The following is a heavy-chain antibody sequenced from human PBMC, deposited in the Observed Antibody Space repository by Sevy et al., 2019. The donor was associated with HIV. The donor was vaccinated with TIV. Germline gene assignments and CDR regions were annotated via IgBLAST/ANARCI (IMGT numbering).Heavy chain of an antibody. CDR1: GYSFTTYW. CDR2: IWPADSDP. D-gene: IGHD3-3*01. Sequence: GESLKISCKAFGYSFTTYWIGWVRPMPGKGLEWMGIIWPADSDPRYSPAFEGQVAISADTSINTAYLQWRSLKASDTAMYYWARGFGAFAFFDFWGQGALVTVSS. CDR3: ARGFGAFAFFDF. J-gene: IGHJ4*02. V-gene: IGHV5-51*01.